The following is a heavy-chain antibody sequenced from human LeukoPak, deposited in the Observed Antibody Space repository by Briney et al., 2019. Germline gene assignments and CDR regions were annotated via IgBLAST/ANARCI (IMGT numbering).Heavy chain of an antibody. Sequence: PSETLSLTCTVSGGSISGSSYYWGWIRQPPGKGLEWIGSIYYSGSTYYNPSLKSRVTISVDTSKNQFSLKLSSVTAADTAVYYCARPRRNYYDSSGYYLDAFDIWGQGTMVTVSS. D-gene: IGHD3-22*01. CDR3: ARPRRNYYDSSGYYLDAFDI. V-gene: IGHV4-39*01. CDR2: IYYSGST. J-gene: IGHJ3*02. CDR1: GGSISGSSYY.